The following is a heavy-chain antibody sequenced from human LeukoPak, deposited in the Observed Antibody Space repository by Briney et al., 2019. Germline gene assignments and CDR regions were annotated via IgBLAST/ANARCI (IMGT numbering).Heavy chain of an antibody. J-gene: IGHJ4*02. CDR2: INPNSGGT. CDR1: GYTFTGYY. V-gene: IGHV1-2*02. D-gene: IGHD3-10*01. CDR3: AREGRRRTYYGSGRYYNSDDPLLDY. Sequence: ASAKVSCKASGYTFTGYYMHWVRQVPGQGLEWMGWINPNSGGTNYGQKFQGRVTMTRDTSISTAYMELSRLRSDDTAMYFCAREGRRRTYYGSGRYYNSDDPLLDYWGKGTLVTVSS.